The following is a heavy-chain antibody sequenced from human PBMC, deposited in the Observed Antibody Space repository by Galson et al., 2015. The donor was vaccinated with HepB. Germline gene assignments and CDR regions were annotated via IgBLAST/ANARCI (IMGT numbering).Heavy chain of an antibody. CDR1: NRYW. D-gene: IGHD6-19*01. Sequence: NRYWVGWGRPMPGKGPGGGGVIYPGGSGTRYSPSFQGQVTISADKSISTAYLQWSSLKASDTAMYYCARMLVAVAGTQDSYYYYGMDVWGQGTTVTVSS. V-gene: IGHV5-51*01. CDR2: IYPGGSGT. CDR3: ARMLVAVAGTQDSYYYYGMDV. J-gene: IGHJ6*02.